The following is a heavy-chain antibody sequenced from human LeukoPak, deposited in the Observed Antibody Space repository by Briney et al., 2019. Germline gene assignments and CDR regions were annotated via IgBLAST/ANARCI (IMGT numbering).Heavy chain of an antibody. CDR3: ARGPKTGWFDH. V-gene: IGHV6-1*01. J-gene: IGHJ5*02. CDR1: GDSISSTSTA. CDR2: TYYRSKWYT. D-gene: IGHD3-9*01. Sequence: SQTLSLTCAISGDSISSTSTAWHWIRQSPSRGLEWLGRTYYRSKWYTDYAESVKSRLVINPDTSKNEFSLQMTSVTSSDTAIYFCARGPKTGWFDHWGQGILVTVSS.